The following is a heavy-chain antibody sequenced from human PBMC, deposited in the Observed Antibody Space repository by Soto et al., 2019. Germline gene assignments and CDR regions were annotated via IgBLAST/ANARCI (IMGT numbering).Heavy chain of an antibody. Sequence: GGSLRLSCAASGFTFDDYAMHWVRQAPGKGLEWVSGISWNSGSIGYADSVKVRFTISRDNAKNSRYLQMYSLRAEDPALYSCAKVPILGVVISYCYFALWGRGPLATFSS. CDR1: GFTFDDYA. D-gene: IGHD3-3*01. V-gene: IGHV3-9*01. CDR2: ISWNSGSI. CDR3: AKVPILGVVISYCYFAL. J-gene: IGHJ2*01.